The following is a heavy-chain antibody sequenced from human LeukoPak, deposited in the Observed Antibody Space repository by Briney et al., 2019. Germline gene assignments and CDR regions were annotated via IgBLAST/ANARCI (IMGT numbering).Heavy chain of an antibody. CDR1: GFTFSRSA. V-gene: IGHV3-23*01. Sequence: PGGSLRLSCAASGFTFSRSAMNWVRQAPGKGLEWVSSFSASGGTTYYADSVKGRFTISRDNSKNTLSVQMNSLRAEDTAVYYCASAKNYYYYMDVWGKGTTVTVSS. J-gene: IGHJ6*03. CDR2: FSASGGTT. CDR3: ASAKNYYYYMDV.